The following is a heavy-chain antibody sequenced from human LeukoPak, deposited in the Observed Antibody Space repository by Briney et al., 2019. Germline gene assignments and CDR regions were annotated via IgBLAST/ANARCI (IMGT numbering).Heavy chain of an antibody. V-gene: IGHV3-23*01. CDR1: GFVFSHYT. Sequence: TGGSLRLSCAVSGFVFSHYTMTWVRQGPGKGLEWVSSINGSGDVTLYADSVMGRLTISRDNAKNTVSLQMNNLRAEDTAVYYCTRVEWPGGFDYWGQGTLVTVSS. J-gene: IGHJ4*02. CDR3: TRVEWPGGFDY. D-gene: IGHD3-3*01. CDR2: INGSGDVT.